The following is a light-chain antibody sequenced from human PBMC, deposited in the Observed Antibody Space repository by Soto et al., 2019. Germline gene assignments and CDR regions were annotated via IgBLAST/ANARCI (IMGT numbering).Light chain of an antibody. CDR2: EVS. CDR1: QSLLHSDGRTY. CDR3: MQSVQLPLT. J-gene: IGKJ3*01. Sequence: DVVMTQTPLSLSVTPGQPASISCRSSQSLLHSDGRTYLSWYLQKPGQAPQLLIYEVSNRCSGVPDRFTGSGSGTDFTLKISRVEAEDVGIYYCMQSVQLPLTFGPGTKVDI. V-gene: IGKV2D-29*01.